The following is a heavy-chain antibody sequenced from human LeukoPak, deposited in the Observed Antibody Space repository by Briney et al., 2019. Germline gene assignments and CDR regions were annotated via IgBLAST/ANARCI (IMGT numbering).Heavy chain of an antibody. Sequence: ASLKSSSKASGNTFTTNGISGVRKPPGQGLEWMEWITPSIVNTNYAQKLQGRVTMTTDTSTSTAYMELRSLRSDDTAVYYCAREYCSSTSCYTVRPYYYYGMDVWGQGTTVTVSS. D-gene: IGHD2-2*01. J-gene: IGHJ6*02. V-gene: IGHV1-18*01. CDR1: GNTFTTNG. CDR2: ITPSIVNT. CDR3: AREYCSSTSCYTVRPYYYYGMDV.